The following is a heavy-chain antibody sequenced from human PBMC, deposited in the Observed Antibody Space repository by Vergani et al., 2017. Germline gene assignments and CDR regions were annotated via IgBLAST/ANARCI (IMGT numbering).Heavy chain of an antibody. CDR2: ISAYNGNT. Sequence: QVQLVQSGAEVKKPGASVKVSCKASGYTFTSYGISWVRQAPGQGLEWMGWISAYNGNTNYAQKLQGRVTMTTDTTTSTAYMELRSLISDDTAVYYCARDRGLITFGGVIVNKIYYGMDVWGQGTTVTVSS. CDR1: GYTFTSYG. V-gene: IGHV1-18*01. CDR3: ARDRGLITFGGVIVNKIYYGMDV. J-gene: IGHJ6*02. D-gene: IGHD3-16*02.